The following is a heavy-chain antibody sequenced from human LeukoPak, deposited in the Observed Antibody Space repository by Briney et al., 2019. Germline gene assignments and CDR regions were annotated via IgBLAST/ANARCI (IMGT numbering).Heavy chain of an antibody. V-gene: IGHV1-18*01. D-gene: IGHD2-2*01. CDR2: ISAYNGNT. Sequence: ASVKVSCKASGYTFTRYGITWVRQAPGQGLEWMGWISAYNGNTNYAQKLQGRVTMTTDTSTSTAYMELRSLRSDDTAVYYCARGGYYSSTSCYAAFDYWGQGTLVTVSS. J-gene: IGHJ4*02. CDR1: GYTFTRYG. CDR3: ARGGYYSSTSCYAAFDY.